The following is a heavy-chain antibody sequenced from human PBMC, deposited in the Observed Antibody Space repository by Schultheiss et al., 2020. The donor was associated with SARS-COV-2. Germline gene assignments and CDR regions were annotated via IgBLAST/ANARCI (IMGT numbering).Heavy chain of an antibody. CDR2: ISISGSTI. Sequence: GSLRLSCAASGFTFSSYWMHWVRQAPGKGLEWVSYISISGSTIYYADSVKGRFTISRDNSKNTLYLQMNSLRAEDTAVYYCAREGADRTRSFDYWGQGTLVTVSS. CDR1: GFTFSSYW. J-gene: IGHJ4*02. V-gene: IGHV3-48*01. CDR3: AREGADRTRSFDY.